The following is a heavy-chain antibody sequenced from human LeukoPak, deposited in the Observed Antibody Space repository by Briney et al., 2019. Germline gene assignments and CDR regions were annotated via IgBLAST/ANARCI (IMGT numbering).Heavy chain of an antibody. Sequence: GGSLRLSCAASGFTFSSYAMSWVRQAPGKGLEWVSAISGSGGDTYYADSVKGRFTISRDNSKNTPYLQMNSLRAEDTAAYYCAKGGSSWYVENYYYMDVWGKGTTVTVSS. D-gene: IGHD6-13*01. CDR3: AKGGSSWYVENYYYMDV. CDR1: GFTFSSYA. V-gene: IGHV3-23*01. CDR2: ISGSGGDT. J-gene: IGHJ6*03.